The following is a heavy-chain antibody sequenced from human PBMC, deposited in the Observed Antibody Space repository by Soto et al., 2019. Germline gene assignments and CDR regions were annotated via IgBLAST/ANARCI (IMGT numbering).Heavy chain of an antibody. D-gene: IGHD3-3*01. CDR1: GFTFSSYA. CDR2: ISYDGSNK. J-gene: IGHJ6*02. Sequence: GGSLRLSCAASGFTFSSYAMHWVRQAPGKGLEWVAVISYDGSNKYYADSVKGRFTISRDNSKNTLYLQMNSLRAEDTAVYYCARQVLRFLEWSPSYYYGMDVWGQGTTVTVSS. V-gene: IGHV3-30-3*01. CDR3: ARQVLRFLEWSPSYYYGMDV.